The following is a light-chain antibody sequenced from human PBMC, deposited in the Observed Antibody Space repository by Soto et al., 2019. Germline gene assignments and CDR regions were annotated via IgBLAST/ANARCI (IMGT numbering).Light chain of an antibody. J-gene: IGKJ2*01. Sequence: DIHMTQSPSSLSASVGDRVTITCRASQSISNYLNWYQQKPVKAPNLLIYIASNLHSGVPSRFSGSGSGTDFTLTISSLQPEDFATYYCQQSYSTPYTFGQGTKVDIK. V-gene: IGKV1-39*01. CDR2: IAS. CDR1: QSISNY. CDR3: QQSYSTPYT.